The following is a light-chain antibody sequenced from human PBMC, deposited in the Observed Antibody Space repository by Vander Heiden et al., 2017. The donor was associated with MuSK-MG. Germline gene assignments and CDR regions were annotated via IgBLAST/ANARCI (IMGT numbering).Light chain of an antibody. Sequence: EIVLTQSPATLSLSPGERATLSCRASQSVTTYLAWYQQKPGQAPRLLIYDASTRATGIPARFSGSRSGTDFTLTISSLEPEDFAVYYCQQRSSWLWTFGLGTKV. J-gene: IGKJ1*01. CDR1: QSVTTY. CDR3: QQRSSWLWT. V-gene: IGKV3-11*01. CDR2: DAS.